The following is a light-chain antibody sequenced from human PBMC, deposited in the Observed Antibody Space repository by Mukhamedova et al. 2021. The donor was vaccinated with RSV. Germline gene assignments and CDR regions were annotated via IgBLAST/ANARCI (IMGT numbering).Light chain of an antibody. J-gene: IGKJ1*01. CDR3: LQHNSYPWT. CDR2: AAS. Sequence: LAWFQQEPGKVPKRLIYAASRVQSGVPSRFSGSGSGTEFTLTISSLQPEDFATYYCLQHNSYPWTFGQGTKVEVK. V-gene: IGKV1-17*03.